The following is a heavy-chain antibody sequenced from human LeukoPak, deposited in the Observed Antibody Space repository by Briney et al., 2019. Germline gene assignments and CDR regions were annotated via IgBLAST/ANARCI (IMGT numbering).Heavy chain of an antibody. CDR1: GGTFSSYA. D-gene: IGHD1-1*01. Sequence: SVKVPCKASGGTFSSYAISWVRQAPGQGLEWMGGIIPIFGTANYAQKFQGRVTITADKSTSTAYMELSSLRSEDTAVYYCAGARVDNWNDAIDYWGQGTLVTVSS. J-gene: IGHJ4*02. V-gene: IGHV1-69*06. CDR2: IIPIFGTA. CDR3: AGARVDNWNDAIDY.